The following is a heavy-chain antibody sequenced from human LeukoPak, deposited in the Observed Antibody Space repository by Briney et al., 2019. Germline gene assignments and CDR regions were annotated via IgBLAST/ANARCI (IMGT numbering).Heavy chain of an antibody. Sequence: SETLSLTCAVYGGSFSGYYWSWIRQPPGKGLEWIGEINHSGSTNCNPSLKSRVTISVDTSKNQFSLKLSSVTAADTAVYYCTLLTPYSSGHYYYYGVDVWGQGTTVTVSS. D-gene: IGHD6-25*01. CDR2: INHSGST. CDR3: TLLTPYSSGHYYYYGVDV. J-gene: IGHJ6*02. CDR1: GGSFSGYY. V-gene: IGHV4-34*01.